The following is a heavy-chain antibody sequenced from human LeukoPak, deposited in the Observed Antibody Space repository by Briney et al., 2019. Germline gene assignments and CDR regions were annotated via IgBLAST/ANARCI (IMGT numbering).Heavy chain of an antibody. CDR1: GFPFNYYG. CDR2: IWFDGSNT. CDR3: ARGGGQWPIWFGP. V-gene: IGHV3-33*01. Sequence: GGSLRPSCAASGFPFNYYGMHWVRQAPGKGLEWVAVIWFDGSNTNYADSVKGRFTISRDNSKNTLYLQMNSLRVDDTAMYYCARGGGQWPIWFGPWGQGTLVTVSS. D-gene: IGHD6-19*01. J-gene: IGHJ5*02.